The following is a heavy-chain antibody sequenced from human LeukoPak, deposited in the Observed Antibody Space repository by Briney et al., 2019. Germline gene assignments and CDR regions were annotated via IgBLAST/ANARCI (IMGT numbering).Heavy chain of an antibody. Sequence: GEALKISCKGSGYSFTSFWIDWVPQMPGKGLEWMGIIYPGDSDTRYSPSFQGQVTLSAHKSINTAYLPWSSLKASDTAMYYCARQSDYYYDSSGFYHDYYCMDGWGQGTTVTVSS. CDR3: ARQSDYYYDSSGFYHDYYCMDG. CDR1: GYSFTSFW. D-gene: IGHD3-22*01. CDR2: IYPGDSDT. J-gene: IGHJ6*02. V-gene: IGHV5-51*01.